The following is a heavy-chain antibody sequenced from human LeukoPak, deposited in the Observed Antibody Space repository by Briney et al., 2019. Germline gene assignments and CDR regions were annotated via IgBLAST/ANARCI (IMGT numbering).Heavy chain of an antibody. V-gene: IGHV4-34*01. CDR1: GDSFSAYF. Sequence: PSETLSLTCAVYGDSFSAYFWNWIRQAPGKPLEYIGEINHRGSSHYNPSLKTRVTLSVDTSKNQFSLMLTSVTAADTALYFCARGSSFDGYCSPGACDAGYYDSWGQGTPVTVSS. D-gene: IGHD1-26*01. CDR2: INHRGSS. CDR3: ARGSSFDGYCSPGACDAGYYDS. J-gene: IGHJ4*02.